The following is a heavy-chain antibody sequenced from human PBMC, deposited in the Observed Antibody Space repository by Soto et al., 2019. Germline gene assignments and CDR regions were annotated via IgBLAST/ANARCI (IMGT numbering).Heavy chain of an antibody. D-gene: IGHD6-19*01. CDR1: GYTFTSYG. CDR3: AREPVAGIWFDP. J-gene: IGHJ5*02. Sequence: ASVKVSCKTSGYTFTSYGISWVRQAPGQGLEWMGWINSYNGNTNYAQKLQGRVTMTTDTSTSTAYMELRSLRSDDTAVYYCAREPVAGIWFDPWGQGTLVTVSS. V-gene: IGHV1-18*01. CDR2: INSYNGNT.